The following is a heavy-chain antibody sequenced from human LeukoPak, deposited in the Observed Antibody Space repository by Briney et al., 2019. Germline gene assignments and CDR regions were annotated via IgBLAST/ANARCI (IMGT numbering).Heavy chain of an antibody. D-gene: IGHD3-10*01. Sequence: SVTLSCTSSGGTFSSYAISWVRQAPGQGLERMGGIIPIFGTANYAQKFQGRVTITADESTSTAYMELGSLRSEDTAVYYCARGLITMVRGVHRPYYFDYWGQGTLVTVSS. J-gene: IGHJ4*02. V-gene: IGHV1-69*01. CDR3: ARGLITMVRGVHRPYYFDY. CDR2: IIPIFGTA. CDR1: GGTFSSYA.